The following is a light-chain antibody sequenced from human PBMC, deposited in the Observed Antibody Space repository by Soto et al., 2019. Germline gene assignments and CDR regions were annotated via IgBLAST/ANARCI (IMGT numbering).Light chain of an antibody. CDR1: SSDIGAYNY. J-gene: IGLJ2*01. CDR3: NSYAGSNNYVV. V-gene: IGLV2-8*01. Sequence: QSVLTQPPSASGSPGQSVTISCSGTSSDIGAYNYVSWYQQHPGKAPTLLIYEVTKRPSGVPDRFSGSKSGNTASLTVTGLQAEDEADYYCNSYAGSNNYVVFGGGTKVTVL. CDR2: EVT.